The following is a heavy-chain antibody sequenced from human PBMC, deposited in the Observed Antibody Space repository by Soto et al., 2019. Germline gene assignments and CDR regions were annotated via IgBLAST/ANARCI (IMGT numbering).Heavy chain of an antibody. V-gene: IGHV1-69*12. Sequence: QVQLVQSGAEVKKPGSSVKVACKVSGDTFSNYVINWVRQAPGQGLEWMGAIVPIFRTANYAQKFQGRVTITADEFTITAYMELSGLSSDDTATYYCARETSEPGTFREDASDIWGQGTLVTVSS. D-gene: IGHD6-13*01. CDR2: IVPIFRTA. CDR3: ARETSEPGTFREDASDI. J-gene: IGHJ3*02. CDR1: GDTFSNYV.